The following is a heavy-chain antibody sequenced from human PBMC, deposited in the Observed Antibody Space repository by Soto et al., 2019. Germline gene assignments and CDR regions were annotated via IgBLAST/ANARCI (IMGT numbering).Heavy chain of an antibody. D-gene: IGHD1-26*01. V-gene: IGHV4-39*01. Sequence: SETLSLTCTVSGGSISSSSYYWGWIRQPPGKGLEWIGSTYYSGSTYYNPSLKSRVTISVDTSKNQFSLKLSSVTAADTAVYYCARQRGSYFSHWFDPWGQGTLVTVSS. CDR2: TYYSGST. J-gene: IGHJ5*02. CDR1: GGSISSSSYY. CDR3: ARQRGSYFSHWFDP.